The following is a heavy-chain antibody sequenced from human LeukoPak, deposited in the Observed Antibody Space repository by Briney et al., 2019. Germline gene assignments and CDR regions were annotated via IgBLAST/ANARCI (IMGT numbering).Heavy chain of an antibody. V-gene: IGHV1-18*04. Sequence: ASVTVSCKASGYTFTSYGISWVRQAPGQGLEWMGWISAYNGNTNYAQKLQGRVSMTTDRSTTTAYMELRRLRSGDTAVYLCARETGTPFGFGPRGQGTLVTVSS. CDR2: ISAYNGNT. D-gene: IGHD3-10*01. J-gene: IGHJ5*02. CDR3: ARETGTPFGFGP. CDR1: GYTFTSYG.